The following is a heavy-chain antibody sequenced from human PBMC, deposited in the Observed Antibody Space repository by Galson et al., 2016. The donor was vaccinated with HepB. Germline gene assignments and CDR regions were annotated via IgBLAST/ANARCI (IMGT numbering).Heavy chain of an antibody. CDR3: ARLKWLVTDS. J-gene: IGHJ4*02. V-gene: IGHV3-21*01. Sequence: SLRLSCAASGFTFSRYTMNWVRQAPGKGLEWVSSISSGSSYIYYADSVKGRLTISRENTKNSLYLQMNSLRPGDTAVYFCARLKWLVTDSWRQGTLVTVSS. CDR2: ISSGSSYI. CDR1: GFTFSRYT. D-gene: IGHD6-19*01.